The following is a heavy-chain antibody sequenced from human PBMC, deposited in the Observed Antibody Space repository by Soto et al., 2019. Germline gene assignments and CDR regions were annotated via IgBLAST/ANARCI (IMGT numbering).Heavy chain of an antibody. D-gene: IGHD2-2*01. CDR1: GYSFTNYW. V-gene: IGHV5-51*01. CDR3: AKRGKESTRSFWFDP. CDR2: IYPGDSST. Sequence: GPCRNLSFQGSGYSFTNYWIPWVRQLPGKGLEWRGIIYPGDSSTRYSPSFQGQVTISVDKSISTAYLQWSSLKASDTAIYYCAKRGKESTRSFWFDPWGQGTLVTVSS. J-gene: IGHJ5*02.